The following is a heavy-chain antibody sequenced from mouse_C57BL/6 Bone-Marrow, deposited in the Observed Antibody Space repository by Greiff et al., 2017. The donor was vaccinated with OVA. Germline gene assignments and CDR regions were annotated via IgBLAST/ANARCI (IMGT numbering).Heavy chain of an antibody. J-gene: IGHJ2*01. CDR1: GYTFTDYN. Sequence: EVQLQQSGPELVKPGASVKMSCKASGYTFTDYNMHWVKQSHGKSLEWIGYINPNNGGTSYNQKFKGKATLTVNKSSSTAYMELRSRTSEDSAVYYCASRWLPLPYYFDYWGQGTTLTVSS. CDR2: INPNNGGT. D-gene: IGHD2-3*01. CDR3: ASRWLPLPYYFDY. V-gene: IGHV1-22*01.